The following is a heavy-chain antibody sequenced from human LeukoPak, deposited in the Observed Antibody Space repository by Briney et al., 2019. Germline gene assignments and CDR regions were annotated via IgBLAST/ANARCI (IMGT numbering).Heavy chain of an antibody. J-gene: IGHJ4*02. CDR1: GFTFNSYS. CDR3: AREYSSGWYDY. CDR2: ISSSSSTI. D-gene: IGHD6-19*01. V-gene: IGHV3-48*04. Sequence: GGSLRLSCAASGFTFNSYSMNWVRQAPGKGLEWVSYISSSSSTIYYADSVKGRFTISRDNAKNSLYLQMNSLRAEDTAVYYCAREYSSGWYDYWGQGTLVTVSS.